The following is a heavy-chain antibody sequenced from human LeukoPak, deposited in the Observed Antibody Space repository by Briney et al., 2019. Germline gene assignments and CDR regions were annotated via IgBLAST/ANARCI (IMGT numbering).Heavy chain of an antibody. CDR2: ISSSGSTI. V-gene: IGHV3-11*01. J-gene: IGHJ6*02. CDR1: GFTFSDYY. Sequence: GGSLRLSCAASGFTFSDYYMSWIRQAPGKGLEWVSYISSSGSTIYYADSVKGRFTISRDNAKNSLYLQMNSLRAEDTAVYYCARRIGASSWYDFNYYYYGMDVWGQGTTVTVSS. D-gene: IGHD6-13*01. CDR3: ARRIGASSWYDFNYYYYGMDV.